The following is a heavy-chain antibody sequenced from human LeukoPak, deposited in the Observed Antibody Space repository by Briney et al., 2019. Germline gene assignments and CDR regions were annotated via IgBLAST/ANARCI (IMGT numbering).Heavy chain of an antibody. J-gene: IGHJ6*02. CDR1: GGSISSYY. V-gene: IGHV4-59*01. CDR2: IYYSGST. CDR3: ARGGEQQLRYYYYYYGMDV. Sequence: SETLSLTCTVSGGSISSYYWSWIRQPPGKGLEWIGYIYYSGSTNYNPSLKSRVTISVDTSKNQFSLKLSSVTAADTAVYYCARGGEQQLRYYYYYYGMDVWGQGTTVTVSS. D-gene: IGHD6-13*01.